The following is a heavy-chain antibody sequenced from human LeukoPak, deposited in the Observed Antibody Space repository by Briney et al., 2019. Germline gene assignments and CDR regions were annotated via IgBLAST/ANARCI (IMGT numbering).Heavy chain of an antibody. J-gene: IGHJ4*02. CDR1: GGSISSSSYY. CDR2: IYYSGST. CDR3: AGRITIFGVAVRDFDY. D-gene: IGHD3-3*01. Sequence: PSETLSLTCTVSGGSISSSSYYWGWIRQPPGKGLEWIGSIYYSGSTYYNPSLKSRVTIPVDTSKNQFSLKLSSVTAADTAVYYCAGRITIFGVAVRDFDYWGQGTLVTVSS. V-gene: IGHV4-39*01.